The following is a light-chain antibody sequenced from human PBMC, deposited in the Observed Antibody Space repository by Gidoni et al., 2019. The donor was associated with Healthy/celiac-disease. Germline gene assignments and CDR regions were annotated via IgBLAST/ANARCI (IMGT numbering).Light chain of an antibody. CDR3: VLYMGSGIWV. Sequence: QTVVTQEPSLSVSPGGPVTLTCGLSSGSVSTSYYPSWYHQTPAQAPRPLIYSTNTRSSGVPDRFSGSILGNKAALTITGAQADDESDYYCVLYMGSGIWVFGGGTKLTVL. CDR2: STN. CDR1: SGSVSTSYY. J-gene: IGLJ2*01. V-gene: IGLV8-61*01.